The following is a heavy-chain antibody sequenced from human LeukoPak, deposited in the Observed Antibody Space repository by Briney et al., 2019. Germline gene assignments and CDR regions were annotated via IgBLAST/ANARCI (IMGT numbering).Heavy chain of an antibody. Sequence: GGSLRLSCAASGFTFSGYPMHWVRQAPGKGLDWVAVTSYDGSNKYYADSVKGRFTISGDNSKNTPYLQMNSLRPEDAAVYYCARERLWSFDYWGQGTLVTVSS. V-gene: IGHV3-30*04. CDR2: TSYDGSNK. CDR1: GFTFSGYP. D-gene: IGHD3-10*01. J-gene: IGHJ4*02. CDR3: ARERLWSFDY.